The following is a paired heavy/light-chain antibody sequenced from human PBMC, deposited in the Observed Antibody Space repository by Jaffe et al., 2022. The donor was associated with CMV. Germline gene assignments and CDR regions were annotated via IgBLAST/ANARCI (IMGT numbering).Heavy chain of an antibody. D-gene: IGHD1-26*01. V-gene: IGHV3-48*03. Sequence: EMQLVESGGDLVQPGGSLRLSCAASDFPFSSYEMNWVRQAPGKGLEWVAYISSSGSTKYYTDSVKGRFTISRDNAKDSLYLQMNSLRAEDTAVYYCAPGWELSPSWGQGTLVTVSS. CDR1: DFPFSSYE. J-gene: IGHJ5*02. CDR3: APGWELSPS. CDR2: ISSSGSTK.
Light chain of an antibody. CDR3: LQYNSYPRT. J-gene: IGKJ5*01. CDR1: QGIRNE. V-gene: IGKV1-17*01. CDR2: AAS. Sequence: DIQMTQSPSSLSASVGDRVTITCRASQGIRNELGWYQQRPGKAPKRLIYAASSLQSGVPSRFNGSGSGTDFTLTISSLQPEDFATYYCLQYNSYPRTFGQGTRLEIK.